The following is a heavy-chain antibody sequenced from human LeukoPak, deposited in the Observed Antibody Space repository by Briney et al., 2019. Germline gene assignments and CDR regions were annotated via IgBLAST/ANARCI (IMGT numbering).Heavy chain of an antibody. CDR2: IIPILGIA. CDR1: GGTFSSYA. CDR3: ARDYSDNSDYSPYTFQH. V-gene: IGHV1-69*04. Sequence: GASVKVSCKASGGTFSSYAISWVRQAPGQGLEWMGRIIPILGIANYAQKFQGRVTITADKSTSTAYMELSSLRSEDTAVYCCARDYSDNSDYSPYTFQHWGQGTLVTVSS. J-gene: IGHJ1*01. D-gene: IGHD3-22*01.